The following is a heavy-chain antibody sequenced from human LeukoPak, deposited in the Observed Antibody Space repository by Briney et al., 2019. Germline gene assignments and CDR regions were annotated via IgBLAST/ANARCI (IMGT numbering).Heavy chain of an antibody. CDR3: EGVRGVIGFYFDY. Sequence: SGRSLRLSCAASGFTFSSYAMHRVRQAPGKGLEWVAVISYDGSNKYYADSVKGRFTISRDNSKNTLYLQMNSLRAEDTAVYYCEGVRGVIGFYFDYWGQGTLVTVSS. CDR1: GFTFSSYA. CDR2: ISYDGSNK. V-gene: IGHV3-30*04. D-gene: IGHD3-10*01. J-gene: IGHJ4*02.